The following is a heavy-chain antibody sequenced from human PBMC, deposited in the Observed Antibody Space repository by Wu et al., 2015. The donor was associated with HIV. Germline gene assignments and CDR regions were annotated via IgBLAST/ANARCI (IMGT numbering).Heavy chain of an antibody. Sequence: QVQLVQSGAEVKKPGSSVKVSCKASGGTFSSYAISWVRQAPGQGLEWMGRIIPIFGTANYAQKFQGRVTITADESTSTAYMELSSLRSEDTAVYYCARDCSGGSCYRPTGMDVWGQGTTVTVSS. CDR1: GGTFSSYA. D-gene: IGHD2-15*01. J-gene: IGHJ6*02. CDR3: ARDCSGGSCYRPTGMDV. V-gene: IGHV1-69*13. CDR2: IIPIFGTA.